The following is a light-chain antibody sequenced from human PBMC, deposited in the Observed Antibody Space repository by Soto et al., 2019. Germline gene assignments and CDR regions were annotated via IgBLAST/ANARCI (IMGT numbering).Light chain of an antibody. CDR3: QQYNSYWT. J-gene: IGKJ1*01. Sequence: DIQVTQSPPTLSASVGDRVTITCRASQTISTWMAWYQQKPGKAPKVLIYKASSLESGVPSRFSGSGSGTEFTLTISSLQPDDFATYYCQQYNSYWTFGQGTKVDIK. CDR1: QTISTW. V-gene: IGKV1-5*03. CDR2: KAS.